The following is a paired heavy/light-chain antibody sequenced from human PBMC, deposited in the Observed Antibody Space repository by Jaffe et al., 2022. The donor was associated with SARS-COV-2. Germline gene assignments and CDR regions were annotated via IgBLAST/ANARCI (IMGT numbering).Heavy chain of an antibody. CDR2: ISGTGVNT. Sequence: EVQLLESGGGLVRPGGSLRLSCAASGLNFSRYAMTWVRQAPGKGLEWVSTISGTGVNTYYADFVTGRFTVSRDNSKSTLYLQMNSLRAEDTAMYYCAKDPNWTPYFDWGQGTLVTVSS. V-gene: IGHV3-23*01. CDR1: GLNFSRYA. J-gene: IGHJ4*02. D-gene: IGHD1-1*01. CDR3: AKDPNWTPYFD.
Light chain of an antibody. CDR3: QQSYVSPPT. CDR2: AAS. J-gene: IGKJ4*01. V-gene: IGKV1-39*01. CDR1: QNINIY. Sequence: DIQMTQSPSSLSASVGDRVTITCRANQNINIYLNWYRQKPGKAPNLLIYAASSLQNGVPSRFSGSGSGTDFTLTINNLQPEDFATYYCQQSYVSPPTFGGGTKVEIK.